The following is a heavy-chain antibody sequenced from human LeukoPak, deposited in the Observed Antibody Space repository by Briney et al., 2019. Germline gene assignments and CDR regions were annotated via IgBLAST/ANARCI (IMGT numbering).Heavy chain of an antibody. V-gene: IGHV4-39*07. CDR1: GGSLSSSSYY. D-gene: IGHD1-26*01. Sequence: SEPLSLPCTVSGGSLSSSSYYWGWLRQPAGRGLEWIGRIYYSGSIYYNPYLKSRVTISVDTSKHQFSLKLRSVTAADTAVYYCARETSQKWAHYFDVWGKGTTVTISS. CDR3: ARETSQKWAHYFDV. CDR2: IYYSGSI. J-gene: IGHJ6*03.